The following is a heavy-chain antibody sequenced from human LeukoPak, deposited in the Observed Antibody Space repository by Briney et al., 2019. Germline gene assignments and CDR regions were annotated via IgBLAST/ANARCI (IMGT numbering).Heavy chain of an antibody. CDR2: INPNSGAT. CDR3: STEDKYCTTTSCVDY. D-gene: IGHD2-2*01. J-gene: IGHJ4*02. CDR1: GYTFTDYS. Sequence: EASVKVSCKTSGYTFTDYSMHWVRQAPGQGLEWMGWINPNSGATNYAQKFQGRVTMTRDTSITTAYMELSRPTSDDAAVYYCSTEDKYCTTTSCVDYWGQGTLVTVST. V-gene: IGHV1-2*02.